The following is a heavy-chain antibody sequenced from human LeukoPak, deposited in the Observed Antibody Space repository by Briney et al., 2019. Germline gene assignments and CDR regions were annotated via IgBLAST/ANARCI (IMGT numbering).Heavy chain of an antibody. Sequence: GGPLRLSCAASGFTFSSYNMNWVRQAPGKGLEWVSSISSSSSYIYYADSVKGRFTISRDNAKNSLYLQMNSLRAEDTAVYYCACGSGDYYYMDVWGKGTTVTVSS. CDR3: ACGSGDYYYMDV. D-gene: IGHD3-10*01. CDR1: GFTFSSYN. V-gene: IGHV3-21*01. J-gene: IGHJ6*03. CDR2: ISSSSSYI.